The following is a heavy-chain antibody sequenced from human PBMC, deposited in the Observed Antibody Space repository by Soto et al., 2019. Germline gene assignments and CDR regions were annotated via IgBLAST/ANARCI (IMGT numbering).Heavy chain of an antibody. V-gene: IGHV3-30-3*01. J-gene: IGHJ4*02. CDR3: AREKGRLGYCTSTSCHGEFDY. D-gene: IGHD2-2*01. Sequence: GGSLRLSCAASGFTFNTHAIHWVRQPPGKGLEWVAVISYDGSNKYFADSVKGRFTIFRDNSKSSLFLQMNSLRAEDTAVYYCAREKGRLGYCTSTSCHGEFDYWGQGTLVTVSS. CDR2: ISYDGSNK. CDR1: GFTFNTHA.